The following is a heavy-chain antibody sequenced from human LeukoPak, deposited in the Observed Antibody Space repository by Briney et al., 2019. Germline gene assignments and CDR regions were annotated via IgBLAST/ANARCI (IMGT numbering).Heavy chain of an antibody. CDR1: GFTFSDYY. D-gene: IGHD4/OR15-4a*01. Sequence: GGSLRLSCAASGFTFSDYYMNWVRQAPGKGLEWVSYISSSGSLRHDSDSVKGRFTISRDNSKNTLYLQMNSLRAEDTAVYYCARRAGAYSHPYDYWGQGTLVTVSS. V-gene: IGHV3-11*01. CDR3: ARRAGAYSHPYDY. J-gene: IGHJ4*02. CDR2: ISSSGSLR.